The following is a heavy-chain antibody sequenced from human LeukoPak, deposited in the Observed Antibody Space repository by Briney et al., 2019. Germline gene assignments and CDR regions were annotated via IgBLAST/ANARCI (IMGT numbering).Heavy chain of an antibody. J-gene: IGHJ4*02. CDR1: GFTFSSYA. CDR2: ISSSGGNT. Sequence: SGGSLRLSCAASGFTFSSYAMSWVRQAPGWGLQWVSTISSSGGNTYYADSVKGRFTISRDNSKNTLYLQMNSLRAEDTAVYYCARVEMATIYFDYWGQGTLVTVSS. D-gene: IGHD5-24*01. CDR3: ARVEMATIYFDY. V-gene: IGHV3-23*01.